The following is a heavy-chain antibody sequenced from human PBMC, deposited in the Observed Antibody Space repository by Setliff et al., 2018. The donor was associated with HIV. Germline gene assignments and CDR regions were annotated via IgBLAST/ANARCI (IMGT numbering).Heavy chain of an antibody. J-gene: IGHJ1*01. CDR2: ISSGSGFK. CDR3: AREMAATAHPDDPYFQH. V-gene: IGHV3-21*06. Sequence: PGGSLRLSCAASGFDFSDYSINWVRQAPGNGLEWVSSISSGSGFKYYADSVKGRFTISRDNAKNSLFLQMNSLRAEDTAVYYCAREMAATAHPDDPYFQHWGQGTLVTVSS. CDR1: GFDFSDYS. D-gene: IGHD6-13*01.